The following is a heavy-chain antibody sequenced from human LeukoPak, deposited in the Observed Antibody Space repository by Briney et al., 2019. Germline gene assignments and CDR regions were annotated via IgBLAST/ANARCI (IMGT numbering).Heavy chain of an antibody. V-gene: IGHV3-43*02. CDR1: GFKFDSYS. J-gene: IGHJ4*02. CDR2: ISVDGVTT. D-gene: IGHD2-8*01. Sequence: PGGSLRLSCKASGFKFDSYSMHWVRQLPGKGLEWVSLISVDGVTTYYADSVTGRATISRDNGKNSLSLQLNSLKTEDTAFYYCAKGVNGISYTFDYWGRGTLVTVSS. CDR3: AKGVNGISYTFDY.